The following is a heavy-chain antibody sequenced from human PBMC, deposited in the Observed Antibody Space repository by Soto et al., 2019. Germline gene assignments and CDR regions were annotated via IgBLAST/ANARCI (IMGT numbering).Heavy chain of an antibody. CDR3: AKNGQWLATPPEA. CDR2: ITDSGYTA. J-gene: IGHJ4*02. D-gene: IGHD6-19*01. Sequence: LGESLKISCAASGFSFGTFVMTWFRQAPGGGLEWVASITDSGYTASYAETVEGRFTVSRDNSKNKLHLQMNDLRAEDTATYYCAKNGQWLATPPEAWGQGTLVTVSS. V-gene: IGHV3-23*01. CDR1: GFSFGTFV.